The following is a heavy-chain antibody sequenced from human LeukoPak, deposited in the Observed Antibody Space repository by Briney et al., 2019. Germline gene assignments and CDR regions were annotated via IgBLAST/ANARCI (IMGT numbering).Heavy chain of an antibody. V-gene: IGHV4-39*01. Sequence: SETLSLTCTVSGGSISSSSYYWGWIRQPPGQGLEWIGSIYYSGSTYYNPSLKSRVTISVDTSKNQFSLKLSSVTAADTAVYYCASLPWHNSGWLRGRGYWGQGTLVTVSS. CDR3: ASLPWHNSGWLRGRGY. D-gene: IGHD6-19*01. J-gene: IGHJ4*02. CDR2: IYYSGST. CDR1: GGSISSSSYY.